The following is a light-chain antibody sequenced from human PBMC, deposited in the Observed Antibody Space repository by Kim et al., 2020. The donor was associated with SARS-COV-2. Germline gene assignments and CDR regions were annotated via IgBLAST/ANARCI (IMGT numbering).Light chain of an antibody. J-gene: IGKJ2*01. CDR3: QQYNGC. CDR1: QSISNW. Sequence: SALSASVGDRVTITCRASQSISNWLAWYQQKPGKAHRLLIYGASNLESGVPSRFGGSGSGTEFTLNISSLQPDDFATYYCQQYNGCFGQGTKLEI. CDR2: GAS. V-gene: IGKV1-5*01.